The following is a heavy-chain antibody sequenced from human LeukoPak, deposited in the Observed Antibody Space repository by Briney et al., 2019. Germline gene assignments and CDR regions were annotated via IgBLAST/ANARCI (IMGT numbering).Heavy chain of an antibody. Sequence: SETLSLTCAVYGESFSGHYWSWIRQPPGKGLEWIGEINHSGSSNYNPSLKSRVTISTDTSKNQFSLKLRSATAADTAVYYCARRPRNSVSYDGPSGLDYWGQGTLVTVSS. CDR3: ARRPRNSVSYDGPSGLDY. D-gene: IGHD1-26*01. CDR2: INHSGSS. V-gene: IGHV4-34*01. J-gene: IGHJ4*02. CDR1: GESFSGHY.